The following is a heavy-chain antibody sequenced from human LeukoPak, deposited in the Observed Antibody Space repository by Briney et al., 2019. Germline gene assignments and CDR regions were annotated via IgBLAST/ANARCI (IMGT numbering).Heavy chain of an antibody. Sequence: GGSLRLSCTASGFTFGDYAMSWVRQAPGKGLEWVSYISGSGDSIYYADSVKGRFTISRDNAKNSLYLQMNSLRAEDTAVYYCAREGSMAAAGGYYFDYWGQGTLVTVSS. V-gene: IGHV3-11*01. CDR3: AREGSMAAAGGYYFDY. CDR2: ISGSGDSI. D-gene: IGHD6-13*01. J-gene: IGHJ4*02. CDR1: GFTFGDYA.